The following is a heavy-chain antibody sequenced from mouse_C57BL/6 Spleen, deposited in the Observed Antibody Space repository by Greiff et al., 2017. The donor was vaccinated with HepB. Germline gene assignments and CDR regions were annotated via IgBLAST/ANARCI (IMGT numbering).Heavy chain of an antibody. Sequence: VKLVESGPGLVAPSQSLSITCTVSGFSLTSYAISWVRQPPGKGLEWLGVIWTGGGTNYNSALKSRLSISKDNSKSQVFLKMNSLQTDDTARYYCARTGEAYDYYPVAYWGQGTLVTVSA. CDR2: IWTGGGT. D-gene: IGHD2-4*01. CDR1: GFSLTSYA. V-gene: IGHV2-9-1*01. CDR3: ARTGEAYDYYPVAY. J-gene: IGHJ3*01.